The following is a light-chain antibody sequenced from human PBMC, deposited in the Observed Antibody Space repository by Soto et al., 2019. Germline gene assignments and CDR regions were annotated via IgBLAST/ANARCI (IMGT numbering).Light chain of an antibody. CDR1: SGHSSYT. V-gene: IGLV4-69*01. J-gene: IGLJ3*02. CDR2: LDSDGSH. CDR3: QTWATGPDWV. Sequence: QSVLTQSPSASASLGASVKLTCTLSSGHSSYTIVWHQQQPDKGPRYLMNLDSDGSHYKGDGIPDRFSGSSSGTERYLTISSLQSEDEAEYYCQTWATGPDWVFGGGTKVTVL.